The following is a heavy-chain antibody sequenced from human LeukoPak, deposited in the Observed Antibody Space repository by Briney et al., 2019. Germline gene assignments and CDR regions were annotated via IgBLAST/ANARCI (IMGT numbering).Heavy chain of an antibody. CDR2: IIPILGIA. J-gene: IGHJ5*02. CDR1: GGTFSSYA. V-gene: IGHV1-69*04. Sequence: SVTVSCKASGGTFSSYAISRVRQAPGQGLEWMGRIIPILGIANYAQKFQGGVTITADKSTSTAYMELSSLRSEDTAVYYCARSVVEGMRDGKNWFDPWGQGTLVTVSS. D-gene: IGHD2-15*01. CDR3: ARSVVEGMRDGKNWFDP.